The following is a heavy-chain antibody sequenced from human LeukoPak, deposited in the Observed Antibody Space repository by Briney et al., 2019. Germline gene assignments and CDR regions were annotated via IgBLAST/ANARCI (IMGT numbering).Heavy chain of an antibody. J-gene: IGHJ4*02. CDR2: IIPILGIA. CDR1: GGTFSSYA. Sequence: GSSVRVSCKASGGTFSSYAISWVRQAPGQGLEWMGRIIPILGIANYAQKFQGRVTITADKSTSTAYMELSSLRSEDTAVYYCARDLWQQLPDYWGQGTLVTVSS. CDR3: ARDLWQQLPDY. D-gene: IGHD6-13*01. V-gene: IGHV1-69*04.